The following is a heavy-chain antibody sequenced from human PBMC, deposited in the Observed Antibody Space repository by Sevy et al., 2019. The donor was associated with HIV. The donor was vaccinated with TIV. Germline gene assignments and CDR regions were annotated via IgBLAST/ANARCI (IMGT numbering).Heavy chain of an antibody. J-gene: IGHJ6*03. CDR1: GFSFSGYA. Sequence: GGSLRLSCAISGFSFSGYALTWVRQAPGKGLEWVAAISGSGDYTYYADSVKGRVTISRDSSKKMLYLQINRLNAEDTAVYYCAFCTSGDLYYFYHLDVWGKGTAVTVSS. D-gene: IGHD2-2*01. CDR3: AFCTSGDLYYFYHLDV. CDR2: ISGSGDYT. V-gene: IGHV3-23*01.